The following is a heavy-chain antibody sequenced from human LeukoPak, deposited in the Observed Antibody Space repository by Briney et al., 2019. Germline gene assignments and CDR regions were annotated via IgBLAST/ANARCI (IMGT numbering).Heavy chain of an antibody. Sequence: GGSLRLSCAASGFTFSSYWMSWVRQAPGKGLEWVANMKQDGSEKYYVDSVKGRFTISRDNAKNSLYLQMNSLRAEDTAVYCARDDCSSISCYHNWFDPWGQGTLVTVSS. J-gene: IGHJ5*02. CDR3: ARDDCSSISCYHNWFDP. CDR1: GFTFSSYW. D-gene: IGHD2-2*01. V-gene: IGHV3-7*01. CDR2: MKQDGSEK.